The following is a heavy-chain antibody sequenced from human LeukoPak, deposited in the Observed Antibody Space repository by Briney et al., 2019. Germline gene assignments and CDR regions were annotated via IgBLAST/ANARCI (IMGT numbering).Heavy chain of an antibody. V-gene: IGHV4-31*03. CDR1: GGSISSGGYY. CDR3: ARGYGSGSYYGY. CDR2: IYYSGST. J-gene: IGHJ4*02. D-gene: IGHD3-10*01. Sequence: SETLSLTCTVSGGSISSGGYYWSWIRQHPGKGLEWIGYIYYSGSTYYNPSLKSRVTISVDTSKNQFSLKLSSVTAADTAVYYCARGYGSGSYYGYWGLGTLVTVSS.